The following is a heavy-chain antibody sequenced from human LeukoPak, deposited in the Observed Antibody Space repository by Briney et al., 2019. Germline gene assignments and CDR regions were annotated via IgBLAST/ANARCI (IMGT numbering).Heavy chain of an antibody. J-gene: IGHJ4*02. D-gene: IGHD6-19*01. CDR2: MNPNSGNT. CDR1: GYTFTSYD. V-gene: IGHV1-8*01. Sequence: ASVKVSCKASGYTFTSYDINWVRQATGQGLEWMGWMNPNSGNTGYAQKFQGRVTMTRNTSTSTAYMELSSLRSEDTAVYYCARGRGGWYDIHFDYWGQGTLVTVSS. CDR3: ARGRGGWYDIHFDY.